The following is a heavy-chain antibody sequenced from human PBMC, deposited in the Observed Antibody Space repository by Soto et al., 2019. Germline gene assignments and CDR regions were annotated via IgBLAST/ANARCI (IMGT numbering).Heavy chain of an antibody. CDR3: TRGSTVVTLDYFDS. Sequence: QVQLVQSGAEVKKPGASVKVSCKASGYTVTRHYMHWVRQAPGQGLEWMGIIDPSGGSTTYAQKCQDRVTMTRDMSTGTVYMELSSLRSDDTAIYYCTRGSTVVTLDYFDSWGQGTLVTVSS. J-gene: IGHJ4*02. D-gene: IGHD2-21*02. V-gene: IGHV1-46*03. CDR2: IDPSGGST. CDR1: GYTVTRHY.